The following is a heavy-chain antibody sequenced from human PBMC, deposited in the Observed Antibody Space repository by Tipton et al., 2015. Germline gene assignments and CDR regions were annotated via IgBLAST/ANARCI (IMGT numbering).Heavy chain of an antibody. CDR3: ARDGYNSNYFDY. J-gene: IGHJ4*02. D-gene: IGHD5-24*01. CDR2: IFYTGST. Sequence: TLSLTCTVSGGAITSDGFYWSWIRQHPGKGLEWIGYIFYTGSTYYNPSLKSRATLSVDTSKNQFSLKLSSVTAADTVVYYCARDGYNSNYFDYWGQGTLVTVSS. CDR1: GGAITSDGFY. V-gene: IGHV4-31*03.